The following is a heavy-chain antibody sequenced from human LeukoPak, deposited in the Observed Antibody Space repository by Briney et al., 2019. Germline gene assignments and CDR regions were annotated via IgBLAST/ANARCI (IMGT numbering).Heavy chain of an antibody. J-gene: IGHJ3*02. Sequence: ASVKVSCKASGYTFTGYYMHWVRQAPGQGLEWMGWINLNSGGTNYAQKFQGRVTMTRDTSISTAYMELSRLRSDDTAVYYCARDESYYYDSSGYYRTDAFDIWGQGTMVTVSS. CDR2: INLNSGGT. CDR1: GYTFTGYY. D-gene: IGHD3-22*01. CDR3: ARDESYYYDSSGYYRTDAFDI. V-gene: IGHV1-2*02.